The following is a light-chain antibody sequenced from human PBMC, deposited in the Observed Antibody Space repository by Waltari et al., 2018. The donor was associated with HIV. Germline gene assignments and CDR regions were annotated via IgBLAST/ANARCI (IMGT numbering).Light chain of an antibody. J-gene: IGLJ2*01. CDR1: SSNIRADYD. V-gene: IGLV1-40*01. CDR2: RTD. CDR3: QSYDSSLFWV. Sequence: QSVLTQPPSLSGAPGQRVTISCIGPSSNIRADYDVHWYRQVSGAAPKLLIYRTDARPSGVPDRFFGSRSGASASLVINGLQTDDEADYYCQSYDSSLFWVFGGGTKLTVL.